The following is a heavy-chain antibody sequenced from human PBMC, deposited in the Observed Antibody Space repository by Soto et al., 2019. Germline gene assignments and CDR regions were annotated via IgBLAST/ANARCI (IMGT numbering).Heavy chain of an antibody. CDR3: ARDRSSPRARTLMDV. CDR1: GYTFTSYG. CDR2: ISAYNGNT. Sequence: QVPLVQSGAEVKKPGASVKVSCKASGYTFTSYGISWVRQAPGQGLEWMGWISAYNGNTNYAQKLQGRVTMTTDTSTSKAYMELRSLRSDDTAVYYCARDRSSPRARTLMDVWGKGTTVTVSS. D-gene: IGHD6-6*01. J-gene: IGHJ6*03. V-gene: IGHV1-18*01.